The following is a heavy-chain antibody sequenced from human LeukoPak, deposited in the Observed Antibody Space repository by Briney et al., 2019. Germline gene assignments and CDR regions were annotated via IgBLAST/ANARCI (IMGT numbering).Heavy chain of an antibody. CDR2: IYYSGST. D-gene: IGHD3-16*01. Sequence: PSETLSLTCSVSGGSIGSNSFYWDWIRQPPGKGLEWIGSIYYSGSTFYSSSLESRVSLSVDMSTSQSSLKLTSVTAADTAVYYCARQGADYFYYYVDVWGEGTTVAVSS. CDR1: GGSIGSNSFY. J-gene: IGHJ6*03. CDR3: ARQGADYFYYYVDV. V-gene: IGHV4-39*01.